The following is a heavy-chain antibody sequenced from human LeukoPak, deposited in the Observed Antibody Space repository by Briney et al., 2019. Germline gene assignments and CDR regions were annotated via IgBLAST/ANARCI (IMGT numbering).Heavy chain of an antibody. Sequence: SETLSLTCTVSGGSISSSGYYWGWIRQPPGKGLEWIGNINYSGSTYYNPSLKSRVTISVDTSKNHFSLKLNSVTAADTALYYCARLGYCSSASCGPLDYWGQGTLVTVSS. D-gene: IGHD2-2*01. V-gene: IGHV4-39*02. CDR1: GGSISSSGYY. CDR2: INYSGST. J-gene: IGHJ4*02. CDR3: ARLGYCSSASCGPLDY.